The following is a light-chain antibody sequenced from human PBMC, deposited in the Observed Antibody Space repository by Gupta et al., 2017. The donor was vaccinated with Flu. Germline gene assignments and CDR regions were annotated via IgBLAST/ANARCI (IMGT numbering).Light chain of an antibody. J-gene: IGLJ2*01. Sequence: SALSQPRSVSGSPGQSVTISCTGTSRDVGCCKYVSWYQQRPGSAPKLLIFDVSQRPSGVPERFSGSKSGDTASLTISGLQFEDEADYYCCSYAITSTFAVVFGGGTTVTVL. V-gene: IGLV2-11*01. CDR2: DVS. CDR3: CSYAITSTFAVV. CDR1: SRDVGCCKY.